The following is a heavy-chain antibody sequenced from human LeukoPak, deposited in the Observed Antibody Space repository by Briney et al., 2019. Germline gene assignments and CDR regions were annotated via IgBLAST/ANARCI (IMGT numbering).Heavy chain of an antibody. J-gene: IGHJ4*02. D-gene: IGHD3-22*01. CDR1: GFTFSSYG. CDR3: AKDGLSGSAQRYFFDY. CDR2: ISHDGSNK. Sequence: GRSLRLSCAASGFTFSSYGMHWVRQAPGKGLEWVAIISHDGSNKYYADSVKGRFTISRDNSKNSLYLQMNSPRAEDMAVYYCAKDGLSGSAQRYFFDYWGQGSLVIVSS. V-gene: IGHV3-30*18.